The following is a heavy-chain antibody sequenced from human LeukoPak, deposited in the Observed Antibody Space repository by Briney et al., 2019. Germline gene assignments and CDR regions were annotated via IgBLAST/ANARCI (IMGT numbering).Heavy chain of an antibody. CDR2: INPNSGGT. Sequence: ASVNVSCKASGYSFTGYYMHWVRQAPGQGVARMGWINPNSGGTNYAQQFQGRVTMTRDTSISTAYMELSRLRSDDTAVYYCARAMYSSSWFDPWGQGTLVTVSS. CDR1: GYSFTGYY. V-gene: IGHV1-2*02. D-gene: IGHD6-13*01. J-gene: IGHJ5*02. CDR3: ARAMYSSSWFDP.